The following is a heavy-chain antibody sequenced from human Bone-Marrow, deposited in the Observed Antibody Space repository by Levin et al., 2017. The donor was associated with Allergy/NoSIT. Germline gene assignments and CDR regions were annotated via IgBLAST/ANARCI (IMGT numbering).Heavy chain of an antibody. Sequence: GGSLRLSCAASGFSFRSYGMHWVRQAPGKGLEWVGLISYDGDFTFYGDSVKGRFTISRDNSKNTLYLQMNSLRGEDTAVYYCAREKVTMVVEIIESYFDYWGQGTLVTVSS. J-gene: IGHJ4*02. CDR3: AREKVTMVVEIIESYFDY. CDR2: ISYDGDFT. V-gene: IGHV3-30*03. D-gene: IGHD2-15*01. CDR1: GFSFRSYG.